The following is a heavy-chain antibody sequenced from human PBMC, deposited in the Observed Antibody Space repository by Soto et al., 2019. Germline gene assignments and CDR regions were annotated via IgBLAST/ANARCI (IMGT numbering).Heavy chain of an antibody. CDR3: TTGSTSTKNY. CDR1: GFTFSNDW. D-gene: IGHD6-6*01. CDR2: IKSKTDGGTT. Sequence: EVQLVESGGGLVIPGGSLRLSCAASGFTFSNDWLSWVRQAPGKGLEWVGRIKSKTDGGTTDYTAPVKGRFTISRDDSKNTLYLQMNSLKIEDTAVYYCTTGSTSTKNYWGQGTLVTVSS. J-gene: IGHJ4*02. V-gene: IGHV3-15*01.